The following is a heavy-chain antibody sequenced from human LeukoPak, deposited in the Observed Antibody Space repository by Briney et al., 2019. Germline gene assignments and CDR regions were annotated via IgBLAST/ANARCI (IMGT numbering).Heavy chain of an antibody. CDR2: ISYDGGYK. D-gene: IGHD3-10*01. CDR3: AKDSRRYGSGSYYRENNWFDP. CDR1: GFTFSTFA. J-gene: IGHJ5*02. V-gene: IGHV3-30*18. Sequence: GGSLRLSCAASGFTFSTFAMIWVRQAPGKGLEWVTIISYDGGYKYYADSVKGRFTISRDNSKNTLYLQMNSLRAEDTAVYYCAKDSRRYGSGSYYRENNWFDPWGQGTLVTVSS.